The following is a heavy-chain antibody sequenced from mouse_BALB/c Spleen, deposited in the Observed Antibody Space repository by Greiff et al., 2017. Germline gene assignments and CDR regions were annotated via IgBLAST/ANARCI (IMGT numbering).Heavy chain of an antibody. J-gene: IGHJ3*01. CDR3: ARGDGSSYGGFAY. CDR2: INPSTGYT. Sequence: VQLVESGAELAKPGASVKMSCKASGYTFTSYWMHWVKQRPGQGLEWIGYINPSTGYTEYNQKFKDKATLTADKSSSTAYMQLSSLTSEDSAVYYCARGDGSSYGGFAYWGQGTLVTVSA. D-gene: IGHD1-1*01. V-gene: IGHV1-7*01. CDR1: GYTFTSYW.